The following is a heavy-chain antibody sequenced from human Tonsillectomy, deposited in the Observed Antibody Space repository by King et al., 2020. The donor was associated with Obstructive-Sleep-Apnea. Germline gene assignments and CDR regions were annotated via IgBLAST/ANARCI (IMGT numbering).Heavy chain of an antibody. Sequence: VQLVESGGGLVKPGGSLRLSCAASGFTFSDDYMSWISQGPGKGLEWVSYISSSSCYTNYSDSLKGRLTISRDNAKNSLYLQMNSLRAEDTAVYYCARDGGYSSGWPYYYYGMDVWGQGTTVTVSS. CDR3: ARDGGYSSGWPYYYYGMDV. CDR2: ISSSSCYT. D-gene: IGHD6-19*01. J-gene: IGHJ6*02. V-gene: IGHV3-11*06. CDR1: GFTFSDDY.